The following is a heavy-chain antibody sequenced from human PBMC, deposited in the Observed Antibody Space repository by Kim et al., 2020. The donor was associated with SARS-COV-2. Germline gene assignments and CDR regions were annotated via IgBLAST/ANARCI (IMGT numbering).Heavy chain of an antibody. CDR3: AKEAGFVVGATTVDY. Sequence: DTVKGRFTMSRDNSKNTLYRQMNSLKAEDTAVYYCAKEAGFVVGATTVDYWGQGTLVTVSS. V-gene: IGHV3-23*01. D-gene: IGHD1-26*01. J-gene: IGHJ4*02.